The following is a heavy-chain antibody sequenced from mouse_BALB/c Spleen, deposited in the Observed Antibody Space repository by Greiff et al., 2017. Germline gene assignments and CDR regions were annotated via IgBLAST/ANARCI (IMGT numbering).Heavy chain of an antibody. CDR3: ARMAYYRYGDY. D-gene: IGHD2-14*01. Sequence: QVQLKQSGPELVKPGASVKMSCKASGYTFTDYVISWVKQRTGQGLEWIGEIYPGSGSTYYNEKFKGKATLTADKSSNTAYMQLSSLTSEDSAVYFCARMAYYRYGDYWGQGTTLTVSS. CDR2: IYPGSGST. CDR1: GYTFTDYV. V-gene: IGHV1-77*01. J-gene: IGHJ2*01.